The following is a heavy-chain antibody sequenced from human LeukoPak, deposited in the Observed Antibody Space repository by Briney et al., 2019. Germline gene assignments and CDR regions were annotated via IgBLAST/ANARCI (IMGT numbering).Heavy chain of an antibody. CDR3: ARDVHDYGDSDY. CDR2: ISVSGKTL. J-gene: IGHJ4*02. V-gene: IGHV3-11*04. CDR1: GFTFSDYF. D-gene: IGHD4-17*01. Sequence: GGSLRLSCTASGFTFSDYFMSWIRQAPGKGLEWVAHISVSGKTLNYADSVKGRFTISRDNAKKSLFLQMNSLRAEDTAVYYCARDVHDYGDSDYWGQGTLVTVSS.